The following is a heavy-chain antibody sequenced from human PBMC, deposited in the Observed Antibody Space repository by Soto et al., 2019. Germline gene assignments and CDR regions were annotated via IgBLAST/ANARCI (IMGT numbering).Heavy chain of an antibody. Sequence: QEQLVETGGGVVQPGRSLRLSSAASGCTYSSYAKHWVRQAPGKGLEWVAVVSYDGSNKYYADSVKGRLTISRDISLNPLCLQMNRLRAEDTAVYYCPRDKPPGLAAAADYWGQGTLVTVAS. V-gene: IGHV3-30-3*01. CDR1: GCTYSSYA. J-gene: IGHJ4*02. CDR2: VSYDGSNK. CDR3: PRDKPPGLAAAADY. D-gene: IGHD6-13*01.